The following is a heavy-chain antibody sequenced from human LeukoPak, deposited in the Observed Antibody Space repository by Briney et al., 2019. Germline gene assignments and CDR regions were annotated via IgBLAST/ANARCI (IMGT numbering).Heavy chain of an antibody. Sequence: PGASVKVSCKASGYTFTGYYMHWVRQAPGQGLEWMGWINPNSGGTNYAQKFQGRVTMTRDTSISTAYMELSRLRSDDTAVYYCTSELTIAGPAFDIWGQGTMVTVSS. J-gene: IGHJ3*02. CDR2: INPNSGGT. CDR3: TSELTIAGPAFDI. D-gene: IGHD6-13*01. CDR1: GYTFTGYY. V-gene: IGHV1-2*02.